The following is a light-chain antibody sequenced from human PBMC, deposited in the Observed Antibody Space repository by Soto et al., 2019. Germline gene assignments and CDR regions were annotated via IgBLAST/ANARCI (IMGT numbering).Light chain of an antibody. V-gene: IGLV2-14*03. CDR2: DVN. Sequence: QSVLTQPASVSGSPGQSITISCTGTSSDVGGFNYVSWYQQHPGKAPKLLIYDVNNRPSGVSNRFSGSKSGITASLTISGLQAEDEAAYYCSSYTSSSTLVIFGGGTKLTVL. CDR1: SSDVGGFNY. CDR3: SSYTSSSTLVI. J-gene: IGLJ2*01.